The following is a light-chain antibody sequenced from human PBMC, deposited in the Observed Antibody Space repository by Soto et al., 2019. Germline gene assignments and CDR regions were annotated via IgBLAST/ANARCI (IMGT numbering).Light chain of an antibody. V-gene: IGLV2-14*01. J-gene: IGLJ1*01. CDR3: CSFTSGSTAYV. Sequence: QSALTQPGSVSGSPGQSITISCTGTSSDVGGYNYVSWYQQHPDKAPKLMIYEVTNRPSGVSTRFSGSKSGNTASLTISGLQAEDEADYYCCSFTSGSTAYVFGTGTKLTVL. CDR2: EVT. CDR1: SSDVGGYNY.